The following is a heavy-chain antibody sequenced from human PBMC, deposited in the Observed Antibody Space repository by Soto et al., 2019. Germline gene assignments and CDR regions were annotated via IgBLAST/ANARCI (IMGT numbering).Heavy chain of an antibody. CDR2: IYYSGST. Sequence: TSETLSLTCTVSGGSISSSSYYWGWIRQPPGKGLEWIGSIYYSGSTYYNPSLKSRVTISVDTSKNQFSLKLSSVTAADTAVYNCARHKYHSSGPSADWGQGTLVTVSS. D-gene: IGHD3-22*01. V-gene: IGHV4-39*01. CDR3: ARHKYHSSGPSAD. CDR1: GGSISSSSYY. J-gene: IGHJ4*02.